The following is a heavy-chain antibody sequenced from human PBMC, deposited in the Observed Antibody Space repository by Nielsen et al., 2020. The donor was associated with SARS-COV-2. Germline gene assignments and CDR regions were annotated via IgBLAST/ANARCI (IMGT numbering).Heavy chain of an antibody. Sequence: SLKISCAASGFTFDDYAMHWVRQAPGKGLEWVSGISWNSGSIGYADSVKGRFTISRDNSKNTLYLQMNSLRAEDTAVYYCAKDPYSSRRYYYYMDVWGKGTTVTVSS. CDR1: GFTFDDYA. V-gene: IGHV3-9*01. CDR2: ISWNSGSI. CDR3: AKDPYSSRRYYYYMDV. D-gene: IGHD6-13*01. J-gene: IGHJ6*03.